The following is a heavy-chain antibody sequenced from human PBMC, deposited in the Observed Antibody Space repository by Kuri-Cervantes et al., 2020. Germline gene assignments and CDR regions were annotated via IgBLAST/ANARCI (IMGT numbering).Heavy chain of an antibody. Sequence: ASVKVSCKGSGYSFTSYDINWVRQATGQGLEWMGWMNPNSGNTGYAQKFQGRVTMTRNTSISTAYMELSSLRSEDTAVYYCAREGTGDEDFDYWGQGTLVTVSS. CDR2: MNPNSGNT. CDR1: GYSFTSYD. D-gene: IGHD7-27*01. V-gene: IGHV1-8*01. CDR3: AREGTGDEDFDY. J-gene: IGHJ4*02.